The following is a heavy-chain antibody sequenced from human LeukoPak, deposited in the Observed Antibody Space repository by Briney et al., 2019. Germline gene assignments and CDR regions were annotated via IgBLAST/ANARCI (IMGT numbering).Heavy chain of an antibody. V-gene: IGHV3-30*02. D-gene: IGHD2-8*01. J-gene: IGHJ4*02. CDR1: GFTFSSYG. Sequence: PGGSLRLSCAASGFTFSSYGMEWVRQAPGKGLEWVAFIWYDGSDKYYADSVKGRFTISSDNSKNTLYLQMNSLRAEDTAVYYCAKGLYCTNGVCYNDYFDYWGQGTLVTVSS. CDR2: IWYDGSDK. CDR3: AKGLYCTNGVCYNDYFDY.